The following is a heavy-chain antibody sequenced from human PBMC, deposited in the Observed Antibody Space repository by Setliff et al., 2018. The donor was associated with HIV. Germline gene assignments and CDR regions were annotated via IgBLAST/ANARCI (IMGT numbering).Heavy chain of an antibody. V-gene: IGHV4-34*01. D-gene: IGHD3-22*01. Sequence: SETLSLTCAVYGGAFSGYYWSWIRQPPGKGLGWIGEINHSGSTNYNPSLKSRVTISVDASKNHFSLKVSSVTAADTAVYYCARGPRITLIEVVTSDYYYGMDVWGQGTTGTSP. CDR3: ARGPRITLIEVVTSDYYYGMDV. J-gene: IGHJ6*02. CDR1: GGAFSGYY. CDR2: INHSGST.